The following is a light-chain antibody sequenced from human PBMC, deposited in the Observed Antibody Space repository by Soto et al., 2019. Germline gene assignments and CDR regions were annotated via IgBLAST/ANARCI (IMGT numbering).Light chain of an antibody. Sequence: EVVLTQSPGTLSLSPGERATLSCRASQTVANNYLAWYQQRPGQAPRLLIYAASSRAADIPDRFIGSGSGTDFTLTITRLEPEDFGVFFCYHYNRSPIFTFGPGTTVDMK. J-gene: IGKJ3*01. CDR2: AAS. V-gene: IGKV3-20*01. CDR3: YHYNRSPIFT. CDR1: QTVANNY.